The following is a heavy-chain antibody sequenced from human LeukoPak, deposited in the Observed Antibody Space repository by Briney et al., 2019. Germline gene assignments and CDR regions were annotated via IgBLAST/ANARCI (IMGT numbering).Heavy chain of an antibody. V-gene: IGHV3-48*03. J-gene: IGHJ4*02. CDR1: GFTFSSYE. CDR2: ISGSRSNV. CDR3: ARGFRDTAMFLDY. D-gene: IGHD5-18*01. Sequence: GGSLRLSCAASGFTFSSYEMNWVRQAPGKGLEWISAISGSRSNVYYAASVRGRFTISRDNAENSLYLQLNTMRAEDTALYYCARGFRDTAMFLDYWGQGTLVTVSS.